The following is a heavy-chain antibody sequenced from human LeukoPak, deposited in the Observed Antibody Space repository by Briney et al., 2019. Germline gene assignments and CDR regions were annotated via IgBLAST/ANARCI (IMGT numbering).Heavy chain of an antibody. CDR2: ISPGDSDT. V-gene: IGHV5-51*01. J-gene: IGHJ4*02. D-gene: IGHD5-18*01. CDR3: ARPNPEDTAMATV. CDR1: GYSFTSYW. Sequence: GESLKISCKGSGYSFTSYWIGWVRQMPGKGLEWMGIISPGDSDTRYSPSFQGQVTISADKSINTAYLQWSSLKASDTAMYYCARPNPEDTAMATVWGQGTLVTVSS.